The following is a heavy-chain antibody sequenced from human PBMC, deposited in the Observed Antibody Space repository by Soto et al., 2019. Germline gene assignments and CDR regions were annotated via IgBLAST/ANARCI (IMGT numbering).Heavy chain of an antibody. J-gene: IGHJ5*02. Sequence: QVQLVQSGAEVKKPGASVKVSCKASGYTFTSYAMHWVRQAPGQRLEWIGWINAGNGNTKYSQKFQGRVTITRDTSASTAYMELSSLRSEDTAVYYCARDAVPYSSSWYVWFDPWGQGTLVTVSS. CDR2: INAGNGNT. CDR1: GYTFTSYA. V-gene: IGHV1-3*01. CDR3: ARDAVPYSSSWYVWFDP. D-gene: IGHD6-13*01.